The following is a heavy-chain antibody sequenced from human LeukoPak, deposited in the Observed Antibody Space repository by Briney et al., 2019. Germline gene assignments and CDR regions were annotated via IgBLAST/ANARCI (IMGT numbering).Heavy chain of an antibody. D-gene: IGHD2-21*02. J-gene: IGHJ6*02. CDR2: IYPGDSDT. CDR3: AVAYCGGDCYSGYYYGMDV. V-gene: IGHV5-51*01. Sequence: GESLKISCKGSGYSFTSYWIGWVRQMPAKGLEWMGIIYPGDSDTRYSPSFQGQVTISADKSISTAYLQWSSLKASDTAMYYCAVAYCGGDCYSGYYYGMDVWGQGTTVTVSS. CDR1: GYSFTSYW.